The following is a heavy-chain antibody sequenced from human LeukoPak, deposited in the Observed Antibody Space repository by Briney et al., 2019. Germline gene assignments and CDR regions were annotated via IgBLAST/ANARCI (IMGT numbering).Heavy chain of an antibody. D-gene: IGHD4-23*01. V-gene: IGHV3-23*01. CDR1: GFIFSDYA. Sequence: GESLRLSCAASGFIFSDYAMSWVRQAPGKGLEWVSTISGSGHVTYFASSMKGRFTIFRDNSKNTLYLEMNSLRAEDTAIYYCAKGYGGKFFYFDYWGQGTLVTVSS. CDR2: ISGSGHVT. CDR3: AKGYGGKFFYFDY. J-gene: IGHJ4*02.